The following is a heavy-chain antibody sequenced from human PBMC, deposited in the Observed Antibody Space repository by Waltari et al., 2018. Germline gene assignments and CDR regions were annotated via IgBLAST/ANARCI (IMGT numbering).Heavy chain of an antibody. D-gene: IGHD2-2*01. V-gene: IGHV4-34*01. J-gene: IGHJ4*02. CDR1: GGSFSGYY. CDR2: IYYSGST. Sequence: QVQLQQWGAGLLKPSETLSLTCAVYGGSFSGYYWRWIRQHPGKGLEWIGYIYYSGSTYYNPSLKSRVTISVDTSKNQFSLKLSSMTAADTAVYYCARYCSSTSCSTQTSTFDYWGQGTLVTVSS. CDR3: ARYCSSTSCSTQTSTFDY.